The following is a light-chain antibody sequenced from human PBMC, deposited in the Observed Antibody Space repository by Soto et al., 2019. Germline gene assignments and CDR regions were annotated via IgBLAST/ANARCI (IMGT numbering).Light chain of an antibody. V-gene: IGKV1-5*01. CDR1: QSISSY. CDR3: QHYNSYSEA. J-gene: IGKJ1*01. CDR2: AAS. Sequence: DIQMTQSPPTLPASAGDRVTITCRASQSISSYLNWYQQKPGRSPKLRIFAASSLQSGVPSRFRGSGSETEFTLTIGSLQPDDFATYYCQHYNSYSEAFGQGSKVDI.